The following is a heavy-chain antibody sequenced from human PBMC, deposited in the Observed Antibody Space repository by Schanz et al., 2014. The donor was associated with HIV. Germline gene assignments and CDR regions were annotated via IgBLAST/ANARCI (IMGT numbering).Heavy chain of an antibody. CDR3: AKPEYDSRGNSQSHFDY. V-gene: IGHV3-33*05. CDR1: GFTFSNYG. J-gene: IGHJ4*02. Sequence: QVQLVESGGGVVQPGRSLRLSCAASGFTFSNYGIHWVRQAPGKGLEWMGVISYDGRNKYYADSVKGRFTISRDNSKNTLYLQMTTLRIDDTAVYYCAKPEYDSRGNSQSHFDYWGQGTLVTVSS. D-gene: IGHD3-22*01. CDR2: ISYDGRNK.